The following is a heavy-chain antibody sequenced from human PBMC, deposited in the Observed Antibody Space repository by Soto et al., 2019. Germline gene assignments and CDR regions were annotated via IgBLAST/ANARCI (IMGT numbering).Heavy chain of an antibody. D-gene: IGHD2-8*01. CDR3: ARANNFYAFEV. CDR2: INSGGTT. Sequence: EVQLVESGGGLVQPGGSLRLSCAASGFAASGHYMNWVRQTPDQGLEWLSVINSGGTTYYADSVEGRVTISRPEYQNTQYLQKHNLRTEDKAVYDGARANNFYAFEVCGPGSMVTVSS. CDR1: GFAASGHY. J-gene: IGHJ3*01. V-gene: IGHV3-53*04.